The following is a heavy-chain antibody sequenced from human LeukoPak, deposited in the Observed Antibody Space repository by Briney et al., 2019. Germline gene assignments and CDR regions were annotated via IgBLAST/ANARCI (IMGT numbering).Heavy chain of an antibody. V-gene: IGHV4-34*01. J-gene: IGHJ3*02. CDR3: ARSLGELTPDAFDI. Sequence: SETLSLTCAVYGGSFSGYYWSWIRQPPGKGLEWIGEINHSGSTNYNPSLKSRVTISVDTSKNQFSLKLSSVTAADTAVYYCARSLGELTPDAFDIWGQGTMVTVSS. CDR1: GGSFSGYY. D-gene: IGHD1-26*01. CDR2: INHSGST.